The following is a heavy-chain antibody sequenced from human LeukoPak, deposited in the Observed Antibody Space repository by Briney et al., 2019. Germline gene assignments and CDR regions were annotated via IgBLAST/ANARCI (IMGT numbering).Heavy chain of an antibody. CDR3: ARIALYYGSSGYYPTGYWYFDL. J-gene: IGHJ2*01. D-gene: IGHD3-22*01. Sequence: GESLKISCKGSGYSFTSYWIGWVRQMPGKGLEWMGIIYPGDSDTRYSPSFQGQVTISADKSISTAYLQWSSLKASDTATYYCARIALYYGSSGYYPTGYWYFDLWGRGTLVTVSS. CDR1: GYSFTSYW. V-gene: IGHV5-51*01. CDR2: IYPGDSDT.